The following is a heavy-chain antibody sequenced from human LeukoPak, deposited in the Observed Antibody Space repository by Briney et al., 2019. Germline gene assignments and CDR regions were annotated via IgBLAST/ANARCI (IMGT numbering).Heavy chain of an antibody. J-gene: IGHJ5*02. V-gene: IGHV1-8*01. Sequence: SSVKVSCKASGYTFTSYDINWVRQATGQGLEWRGWMNPNSGNTGYAQKFQGRVTMTRNTSISTAYMGLSSLRSEDTAVYYCARGLPETRIQLWLKGHWFDPWGQGTLVTVSS. CDR3: ARGLPETRIQLWLKGHWFDP. CDR2: MNPNSGNT. CDR1: GYTFTSYD. D-gene: IGHD5-18*01.